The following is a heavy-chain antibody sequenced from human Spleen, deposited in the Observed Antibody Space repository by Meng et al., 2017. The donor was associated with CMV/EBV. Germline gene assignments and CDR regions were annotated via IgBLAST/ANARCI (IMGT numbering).Heavy chain of an antibody. D-gene: IGHD6-13*01. V-gene: IGHV1-18*01. J-gene: IGHJ4*02. Sequence: ASVKVSCKASGYTFTSYGISWVRQAPGQGLEWMGWISAYNGNTNYAQKLQGRVTMTTDTSTSTAYMELRSLRSDDTAVYYCATDLYYSSSWYYFDYWGQGTLVTVSS. CDR3: ATDLYYSSSWYYFDY. CDR1: GYTFTSYG. CDR2: ISAYNGNT.